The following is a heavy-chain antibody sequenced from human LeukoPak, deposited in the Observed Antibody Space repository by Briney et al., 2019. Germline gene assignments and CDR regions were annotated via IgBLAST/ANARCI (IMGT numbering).Heavy chain of an antibody. CDR2: IYPGDSDT. D-gene: IGHD6-13*01. J-gene: IGHJ4*02. V-gene: IGHV5-51*01. CDR3: ARTYSSSWLHYFDY. CDR1: GYSFTNFW. Sequence: GESLKISCKGSGYSFTNFWIGWVRQMPGKGLEWMGIIYPGDSDTRYSPSFQGQVTISADKSISTAYLQWNSLKASDTAIYYCARTYSSSWLHYFDYWGQGTLVTVSS.